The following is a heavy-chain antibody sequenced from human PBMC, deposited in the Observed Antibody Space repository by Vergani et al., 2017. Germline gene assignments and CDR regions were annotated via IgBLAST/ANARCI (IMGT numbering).Heavy chain of an antibody. D-gene: IGHD6-13*01. CDR3: AGDTHSWQRADR. J-gene: IGHJ5*02. CDR1: GVPVTDYN. Sequence: QAQLQESGPGLVKPSETLSLPCHVFGVPVTDYNCNWIRQAPGKGLEWIASLSTTGGATHASHNPSLKSRVSISVDTSKSQFSLRLTSVTAAGSAIYYCAGDTHSWQRADRWGQGLLVSVSS. V-gene: IGHV4-59*02. CDR2: LSTTGGA.